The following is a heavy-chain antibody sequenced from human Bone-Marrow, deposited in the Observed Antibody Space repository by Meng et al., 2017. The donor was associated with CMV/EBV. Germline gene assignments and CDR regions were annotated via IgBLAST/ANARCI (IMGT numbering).Heavy chain of an antibody. CDR2: IKSKTDGGTT. V-gene: IGHV3-15*01. Sequence: GGSLRLSCAASGFTFSNAWMSWVRQAPGKGLEWVGRIKSKTDGGTTDYAAPVKGRFTISRDDSKNTLYLQMNSLKTEDKAVYYCTPVTTMVRGRGGGMDVWGQGTTVTVSS. D-gene: IGHD3-10*01. CDR3: TPVTTMVRGRGGGMDV. J-gene: IGHJ6*02. CDR1: GFTFSNAW.